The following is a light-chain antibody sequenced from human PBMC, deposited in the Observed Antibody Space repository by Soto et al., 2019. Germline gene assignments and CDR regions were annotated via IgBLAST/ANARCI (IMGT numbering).Light chain of an antibody. CDR3: QQFNNWPTYT. Sequence: EILLTQSPAILSVSPGERATLSCRASQNVGRNLAWYQQKPGQAPRLLMYGASTRATGIPARFSGSGSGTEFTLTISSLQSEDSAVYYCQQFNNWPTYTFSQGTKLEIK. V-gene: IGKV3-15*01. J-gene: IGKJ2*01. CDR1: QNVGRN. CDR2: GAS.